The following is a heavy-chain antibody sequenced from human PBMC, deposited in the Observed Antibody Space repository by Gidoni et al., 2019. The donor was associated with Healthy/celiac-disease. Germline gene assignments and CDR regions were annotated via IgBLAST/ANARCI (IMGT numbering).Heavy chain of an antibody. V-gene: IGHV3-21*01. CDR1: GFPFSSYS. CDR3: AREGVGATPFDY. J-gene: IGHJ4*02. D-gene: IGHD1-26*01. CDR2: ISSSSSYI. Sequence: EVQLVESGGGLVKPGGSLRLSCAASGFPFSSYSMNWVRQAPGKGLEWVSSISSSSSYIYYADSVKGRFTISRDNAKNSLYLQMNSLRAEDTAVYYCAREGVGATPFDYWGQGTLVTVSS.